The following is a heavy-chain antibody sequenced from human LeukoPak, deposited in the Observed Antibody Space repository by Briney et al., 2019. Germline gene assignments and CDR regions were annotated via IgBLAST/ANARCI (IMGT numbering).Heavy chain of an antibody. D-gene: IGHD2-15*01. J-gene: IGHJ5*02. CDR3: ARVVAAVNWFDP. Sequence: SETLSLTCAVYGGSFSGYYWSWIRQPPGKGLEWIGEINHSGSTNYNPSLKSRVTISVDTSKNQFSLKLSSVTAADTAVYYCARVVAAVNWFDPWGQGTLVTVSS. CDR1: GGSFSGYY. V-gene: IGHV4-34*01. CDR2: INHSGST.